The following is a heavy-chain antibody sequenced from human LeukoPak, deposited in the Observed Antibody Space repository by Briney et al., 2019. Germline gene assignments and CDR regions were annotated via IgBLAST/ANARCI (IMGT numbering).Heavy chain of an antibody. Sequence: GGSLRLYCAASGFTFSSYSMNWVRQAPGKGLEWVSSISSSSSYIYYADSAKGRFTISRDNAKNSLYLQMNSLRAEDTAVYYCARAPSYGMDVWGQGTTVTVSS. CDR2: ISSSSSYI. CDR1: GFTFSSYS. V-gene: IGHV3-21*01. CDR3: ARAPSYGMDV. J-gene: IGHJ6*02.